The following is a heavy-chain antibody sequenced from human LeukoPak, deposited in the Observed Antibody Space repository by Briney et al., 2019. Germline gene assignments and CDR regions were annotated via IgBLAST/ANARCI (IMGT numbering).Heavy chain of an antibody. CDR3: ARVVRVNAMDFDY. D-gene: IGHD2-21*01. J-gene: IGHJ4*02. Sequence: PGGSLRLSCAASGFTFSSYWMSWVRQAPGKGREWLANIKQDGSEKYYVDSVKGRFIISRDNDKNSLYLQMNSLRAEDTAVYYCARVVRVNAMDFDYWGQGSLVTVSS. CDR1: GFTFSSYW. V-gene: IGHV3-7*01. CDR2: IKQDGSEK.